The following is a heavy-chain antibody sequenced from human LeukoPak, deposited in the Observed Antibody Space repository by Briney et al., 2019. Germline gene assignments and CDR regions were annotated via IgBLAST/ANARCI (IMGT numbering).Heavy chain of an antibody. CDR1: SGSISSYY. CDR2: IYYSGST. CDR3: ARSPKYQLLSGWFDP. D-gene: IGHD2-2*01. V-gene: IGHV4-59*01. Sequence: SETLSLTCTVSSGSISSYYWSWIRQPPGKGLEWIGYIYYSGSTNYNPSLKSRVTISVDTSKNQFSLKLSSVTAADTAVYYCARSPKYQLLSGWFDPWGQGTLVTASS. J-gene: IGHJ5*02.